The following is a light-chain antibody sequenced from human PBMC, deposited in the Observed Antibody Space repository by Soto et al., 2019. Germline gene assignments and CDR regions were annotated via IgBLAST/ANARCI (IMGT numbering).Light chain of an antibody. V-gene: IGKV3D-20*02. CDR2: GAS. Sequence: GLSHSPSTLSLSTGERATLSYGARQSVSSSYLAWYQQKDGQAPRILIYGASRRATGIPDRFSGSGSGIAFTISSLQPQHKELDNYYWSDNNRYAFGAGTKVDIK. CDR3: SDNNRYA. J-gene: IGKJ3*01. CDR1: QSVSSSY.